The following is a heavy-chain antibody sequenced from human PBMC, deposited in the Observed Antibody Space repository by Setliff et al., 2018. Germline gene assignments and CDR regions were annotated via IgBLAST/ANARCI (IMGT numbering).Heavy chain of an antibody. CDR2: ISIGSTYK. V-gene: IGHV3-21*01. CDR3: ARTEYSYRYGSDYYYYGMDV. D-gene: IGHD5-18*01. J-gene: IGHJ6*02. CDR1: GFTFSRYS. Sequence: LRLSCEASGFTFSRYSMNWVRQAPGKGLEWVSSISIGSTYKNYADSVKGRFTISRDNAKNSLYLQMNSLRAEDTAVYYCARTEYSYRYGSDYYYYGMDVWGQGNPGHRLL.